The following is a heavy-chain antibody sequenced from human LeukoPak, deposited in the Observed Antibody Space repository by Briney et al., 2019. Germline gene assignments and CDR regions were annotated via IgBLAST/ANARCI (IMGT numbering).Heavy chain of an antibody. J-gene: IGHJ6*02. V-gene: IGHV3-21*01. CDR1: GFTFSSYS. CDR2: ISSSSSYI. Sequence: GGSLRLSCAASGFTFSSYSMNWVRQAPGKGLEWVSSISSSSSYICYADSVKGRFTISRDNAKNSLYLQMNSLRAEDTAVYYCARGRVGATRTPYGMDVWGQGTTVTVSS. D-gene: IGHD1-26*01. CDR3: ARGRVGATRTPYGMDV.